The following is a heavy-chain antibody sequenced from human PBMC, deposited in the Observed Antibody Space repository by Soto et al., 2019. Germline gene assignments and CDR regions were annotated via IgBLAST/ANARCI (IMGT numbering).Heavy chain of an antibody. Sequence: QVQLVQSGAEVKRPGSSVEVSCKASGDTFRNYALSWVRQAPGQGLEWMGGIIPIFETTNYAQKFQGRVTITADKSTNTAYMALSSLRSEDTDVYYCARDKGRDVVVVPAAPYYFYGMAVWGQGTTVTVS. CDR3: ARDKGRDVVVVPAAPYYFYGMAV. CDR2: IIPIFETT. D-gene: IGHD2-2*01. CDR1: GDTFRNYA. V-gene: IGHV1-69*06. J-gene: IGHJ6*02.